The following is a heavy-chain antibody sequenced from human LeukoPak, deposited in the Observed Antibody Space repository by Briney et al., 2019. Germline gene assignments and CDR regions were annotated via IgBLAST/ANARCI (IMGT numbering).Heavy chain of an antibody. CDR2: IRPDGTEK. V-gene: IGHV3-7*04. Sequence: GGSLRLSCAVSGFTFSSYWMNWVRQAPGKGPEWVANIRPDGTEKFYVDSVKGRFTVSRDNAKNLLYLQMNSLRAEDTALYYCARGASYWGQGTLVTVSS. CDR1: GFTFSSYW. J-gene: IGHJ4*02. CDR3: ARGASY.